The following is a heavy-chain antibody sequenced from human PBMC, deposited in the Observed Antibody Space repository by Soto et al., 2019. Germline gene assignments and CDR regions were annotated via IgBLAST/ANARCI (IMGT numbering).Heavy chain of an antibody. D-gene: IGHD3-22*01. Sequence: SETLSLTGAVSGGSISSSNWWSWVRQPPGKGLEWIGEIYYSGSTYYNPSLKSRVTISVDTSKNQFSLKLSSVTAADTAVYYCARGESRAGIFYDSSGPRGYYGMDVWGQGTTVTVSS. CDR1: GGSISSSNW. J-gene: IGHJ6*02. CDR3: ARGESRAGIFYDSSGPRGYYGMDV. CDR2: IYYSGST. V-gene: IGHV4-4*02.